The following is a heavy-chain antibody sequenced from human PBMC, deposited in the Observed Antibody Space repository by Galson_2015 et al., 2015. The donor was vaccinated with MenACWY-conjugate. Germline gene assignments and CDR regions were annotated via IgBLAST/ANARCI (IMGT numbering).Heavy chain of an antibody. J-gene: IGHJ6*02. V-gene: IGHV3-23*01. CDR3: AKFKYSTSWSNTHGMDV. CDR2: IGTGGGT. D-gene: IGHD2-2*01. Sequence: SLRLSCAASGFTFTNYAMNWVRQAPGKGLEWVSGIGTGGGTYYADSVKSRFTISRDNSKNMVYLQMNSLRGEDTAIYYCAKFKYSTSWSNTHGMDVWGQGTTVTVSS. CDR1: GFTFTNYA.